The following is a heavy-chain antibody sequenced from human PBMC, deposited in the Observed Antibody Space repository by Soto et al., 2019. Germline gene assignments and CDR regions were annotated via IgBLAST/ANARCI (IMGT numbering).Heavy chain of an antibody. Sequence: LRLSCTAAGFTLQNYAMAWVRQAPGKGLEWVSTLIGGHYGTAYSYSVKGRFTVSRDNSKNCLYLQMNSLGVEDTAMYFCAKGKSTGDIDWFDPWGQGSLVTVSS. CDR3: AKGKSTGDIDWFDP. CDR1: GFTLQNYA. D-gene: IGHD3-10*01. CDR2: LIGGHYGT. J-gene: IGHJ5*02. V-gene: IGHV3-23*01.